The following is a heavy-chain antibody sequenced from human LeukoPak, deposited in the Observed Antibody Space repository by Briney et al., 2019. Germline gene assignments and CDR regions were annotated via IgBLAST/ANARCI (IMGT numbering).Heavy chain of an antibody. CDR1: GFTFSAYS. Sequence: PGVSLRLSCAASGFTFSAYSMNWVRQAPGKGLDWVSYISSRSITIYYADSVKGRFTISRDNAKNSLYLEMNSLRDEDTAVYYCARSVIAVAGYDAFDIWGQGTVVTVSP. CDR2: ISSRSITI. V-gene: IGHV3-48*02. D-gene: IGHD6-19*01. CDR3: ARSVIAVAGYDAFDI. J-gene: IGHJ3*02.